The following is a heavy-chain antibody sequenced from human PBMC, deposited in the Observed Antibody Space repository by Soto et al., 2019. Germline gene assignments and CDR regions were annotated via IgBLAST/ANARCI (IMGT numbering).Heavy chain of an antibody. CDR3: ARTRFLDPPY. D-gene: IGHD3-3*01. V-gene: IGHV3-23*01. CDR2: ISGSGGST. Sequence: PGGSLRLSCAASGFTFSSYAMSWVRQAPGKGLEWVSDISGSGGSTYYADSVKGRFTISRDNAKNSLYLQMNSLRAEDTAVYYCARTRFLDPPYWGQGTLVTVSS. CDR1: GFTFSSYA. J-gene: IGHJ4*02.